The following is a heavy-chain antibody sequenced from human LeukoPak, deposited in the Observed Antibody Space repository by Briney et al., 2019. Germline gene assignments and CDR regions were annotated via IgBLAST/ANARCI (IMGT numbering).Heavy chain of an antibody. CDR1: GSTFSSYW. J-gene: IGHJ4*02. Sequence: GGSLRLSCAASGSTFSSYWMHWVRQAPGKGLVWVSRINSDGSTTTYADSVKGRFTISRDNAKNTLYLQMNSLRAEDTAVYYCVRNLDFWGDSEDYWGQGTLVTVSS. CDR2: INSDGSTT. CDR3: VRNLDFWGDSEDY. V-gene: IGHV3-74*01. D-gene: IGHD3-3*01.